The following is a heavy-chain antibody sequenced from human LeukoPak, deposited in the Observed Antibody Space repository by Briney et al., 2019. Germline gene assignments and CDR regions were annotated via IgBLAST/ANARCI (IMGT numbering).Heavy chain of an antibody. V-gene: IGHV3-53*01. J-gene: IGHJ4*02. CDR3: ARDQLTETTSG. CDR2: LYRDGST. Sequence: GGSLRLSCAASGFTVSITDMGWVRQAPGKGLEWVSVLYRDGSTYYADSVKGRFTISRDNSKNTLYLQMKSLRAEDTAVYYCARDQLTETTSGWGQGTLVTVSS. CDR1: GFTVSITD. D-gene: IGHD4-17*01.